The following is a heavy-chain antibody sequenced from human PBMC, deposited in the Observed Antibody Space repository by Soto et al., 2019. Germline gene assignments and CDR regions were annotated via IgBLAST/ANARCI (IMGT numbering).Heavy chain of an antibody. J-gene: IGHJ6*02. V-gene: IGHV4-59*01. D-gene: IGHD3-10*01. CDR2: VYYTGTT. CDR3: ARGPRGYVYYHGMDV. CDR1: GGSISSYF. Sequence: SETLSLTCTVSGGSISSYFYIWVRQPPGKGLEWIGSVYYTGTTDYNPSLKSRVTISVDTSKTQFSLNLRSVTAADTAVYFCARGPRGYVYYHGMDVWGQGTTVTVSS.